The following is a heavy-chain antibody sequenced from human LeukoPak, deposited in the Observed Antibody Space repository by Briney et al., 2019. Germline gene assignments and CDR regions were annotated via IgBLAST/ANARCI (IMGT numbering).Heavy chain of an antibody. CDR3: AKDSVDTAMVPTNYYYYYYMGV. CDR1: GFTFTNYA. Sequence: GGSLRLSCAASGFTFTNYAMSWVRQAPGKGLEWVSGISDVEKIPYYSDSVKGRFTISRDNSKNTLYLQMNSLRAEDTAVYYCAKDSVDTAMVPTNYYYYYYMGVWGKGTTVTVSS. V-gene: IGHV3-23*01. D-gene: IGHD5-18*01. J-gene: IGHJ6*03. CDR2: ISDVEKIP.